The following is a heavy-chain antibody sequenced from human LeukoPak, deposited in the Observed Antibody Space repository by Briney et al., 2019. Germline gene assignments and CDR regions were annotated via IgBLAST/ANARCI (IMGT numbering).Heavy chain of an antibody. D-gene: IGHD3-10*01. J-gene: IGHJ5*02. CDR3: ARAGKPWGWFDP. CDR1: GGSISSSSYY. CDR2: IYYSGST. V-gene: IGHV4-39*07. Sequence: SETLSLTCTVSGGSISSSSYYWGWIRQPPGKGLEWIGSIYYSGSTYYNPSLKSRVTISVDTSKNQFSLKLSSVTAADTAVYYCARAGKPWGWFDPWGQGTLVTVSS.